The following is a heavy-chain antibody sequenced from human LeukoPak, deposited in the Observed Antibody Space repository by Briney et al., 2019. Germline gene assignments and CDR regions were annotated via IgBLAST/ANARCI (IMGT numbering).Heavy chain of an antibody. V-gene: IGHV3-7*01. CDR3: AELGITMIGGV. CDR2: IKKDGSEK. J-gene: IGHJ6*04. CDR1: GFTFSQYW. Sequence: GGSLRLSCAASGFTFSQYWMSWFRQTPGKGLEWVAHIKKDGSEKNYVDSVKGRFTISRDNAKNSLYLQMNSLRAEDTAVYYCAELGITMIGGVWGKGTTVTISS. D-gene: IGHD3-10*02.